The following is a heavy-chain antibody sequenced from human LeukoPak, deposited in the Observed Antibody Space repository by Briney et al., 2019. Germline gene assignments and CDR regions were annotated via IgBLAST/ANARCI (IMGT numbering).Heavy chain of an antibody. D-gene: IGHD6-19*01. CDR2: ISAYNGNT. V-gene: IGHV1-18*01. CDR1: GYTFTGYG. CDR3: ASPVAGTLDGAFDI. J-gene: IGHJ3*02. Sequence: ASVKVSCKASGYTFTGYGISWVRQAPGQGLEWMGWISAYNGNTNYAQKLQGRVTMTTDTSTSTAYMELRSLRSDDTAVYYCASPVAGTLDGAFDIWGQGTMVTVSS.